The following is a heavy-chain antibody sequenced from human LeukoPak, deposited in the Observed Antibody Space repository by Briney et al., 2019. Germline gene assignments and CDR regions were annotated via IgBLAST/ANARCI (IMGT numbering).Heavy chain of an antibody. V-gene: IGHV3-72*01. J-gene: IGHJ5*02. CDR2: TRNKANSYTT. CDR1: GFTFSDHY. Sequence: PGGSLRLSCAASGFTFSDHYMDWVRQAPGKGLEWVGRTRNKANSYTTVYAASVKGRFTISRDESENSLPLQMKSLKTEDTAVYYCARGYNSFDPWGQGTLVTVSS. CDR3: ARGYNSFDP.